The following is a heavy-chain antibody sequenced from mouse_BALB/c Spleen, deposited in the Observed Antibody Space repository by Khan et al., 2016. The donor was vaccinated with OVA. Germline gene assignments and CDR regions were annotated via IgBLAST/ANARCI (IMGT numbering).Heavy chain of an antibody. CDR3: ARGASYWYFDV. V-gene: IGHV9-1*02. J-gene: IGHJ1*01. CDR1: AYTFTNYG. Sequence: QIQLVQSGPELKKPGETVKISCKASAYTFTNYGMNWVKQAPGKGLKWMGWINTYTGEPTYTDDFKGRFAFSLETSASTAYLQINNLKNEDKAIYFCARGASYWYFDVWGAGTTVTVSS. CDR2: INTYTGEP.